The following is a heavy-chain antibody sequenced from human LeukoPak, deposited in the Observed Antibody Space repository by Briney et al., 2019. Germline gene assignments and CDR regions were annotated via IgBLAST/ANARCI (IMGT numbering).Heavy chain of an antibody. Sequence: TGGSLRLSCAASGFTFSSYGMHWVRQAPGKGLEWVAFIRYDGSNKYYADSVKGRFTISRDNSKNTLYLQMNSLRAEDTAVYYCAKDEPVVPADMGSYSSGWYDYWGQGTLVTVSS. V-gene: IGHV3-30*02. CDR2: IRYDGSNK. CDR3: AKDEPVVPADMGSYSSGWYDY. J-gene: IGHJ4*02. D-gene: IGHD6-19*01. CDR1: GFTFSSYG.